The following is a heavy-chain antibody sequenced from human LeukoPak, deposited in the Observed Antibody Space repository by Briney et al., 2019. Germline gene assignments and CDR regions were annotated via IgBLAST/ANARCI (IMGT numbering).Heavy chain of an antibody. J-gene: IGHJ5*02. Sequence: SETLSLTCTVSGGSISSYYWSWIRQPPGKGLEWIGYIYYTGSTTYNPSLKSRVTISLDTSKNQFSLKLSSVTAADTAVYYCARQGDRRMTMVRGLENNWFDPWGQGTLVTVSS. CDR2: IYYTGST. V-gene: IGHV4-59*08. D-gene: IGHD3-10*01. CDR3: ARQGDRRMTMVRGLENNWFDP. CDR1: GGSISSYY.